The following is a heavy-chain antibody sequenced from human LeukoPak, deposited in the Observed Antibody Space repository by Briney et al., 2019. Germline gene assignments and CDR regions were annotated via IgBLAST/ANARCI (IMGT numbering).Heavy chain of an antibody. CDR2: ISSSSSTI. CDR3: ARGTRYDSWSGYRDY. D-gene: IGHD3-3*01. Sequence: GGSLRLSCAASGFTFSSYSMNWVRQAPGKGLEWVSYISSSSSTIYYADSVKGRFTISRDNAKNSLYLQMNSLRAEDTAVYYCARGTRYDSWSGYRDYWGQGTLVTVSS. V-gene: IGHV3-48*01. J-gene: IGHJ4*02. CDR1: GFTFSSYS.